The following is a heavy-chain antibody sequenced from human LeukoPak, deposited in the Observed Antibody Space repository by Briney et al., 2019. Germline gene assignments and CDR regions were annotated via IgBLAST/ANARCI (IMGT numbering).Heavy chain of an antibody. D-gene: IGHD3-3*02. CDR3: ARDVLVTYNWFDP. Sequence: PSQTLSLTCTVSGGSISSGSYYWSWIRQPAGKGLEWIGRIYTSGSTNYNPSLKSRVTISVDTSKNQFSLKLSSVTAADTAAYYCARDVLVTYNWFDPWGQGTLVTVSS. J-gene: IGHJ5*02. CDR2: IYTSGST. CDR1: GGSISSGSYY. V-gene: IGHV4-61*02.